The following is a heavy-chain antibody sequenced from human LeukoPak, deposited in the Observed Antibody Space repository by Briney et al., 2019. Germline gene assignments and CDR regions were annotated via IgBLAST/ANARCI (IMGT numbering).Heavy chain of an antibody. CDR1: GYTFTSYG. D-gene: IGHD3-22*01. CDR2: ISAYNGNT. Sequence: GASVKVSCKASGYTFTSYGISWVRQAPGQGLEWMGWISAYNGNTNYAQKLQGRVTMTTDTSTSTAYMELRSLRSDDTAVYYCARELKVTMIVVGGDAFDIWGQGTMVTVSS. CDR3: ARELKVTMIVVGGDAFDI. V-gene: IGHV1-18*01. J-gene: IGHJ3*02.